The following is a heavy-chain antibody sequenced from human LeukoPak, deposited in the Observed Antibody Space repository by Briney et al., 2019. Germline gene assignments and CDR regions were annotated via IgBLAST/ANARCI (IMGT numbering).Heavy chain of an antibody. CDR2: INHSGST. CDR3: ARDSSGYYDSSGYNY. D-gene: IGHD3-22*01. J-gene: IGHJ4*02. Sequence: SETLSFTCAVYGGSFSGYYWSWIRQPPGKGLEWIGEINHSGSTNYNPSLKSRVTISVDTSKNQFSLKLSSVTAADTAVYYCARDSSGYYDSSGYNYWGQGTLVTVSS. CDR1: GGSFSGYY. V-gene: IGHV4-34*01.